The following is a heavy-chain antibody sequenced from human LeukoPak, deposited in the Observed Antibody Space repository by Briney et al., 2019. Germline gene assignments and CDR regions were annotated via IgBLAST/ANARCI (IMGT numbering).Heavy chain of an antibody. J-gene: IGHJ6*03. CDR3: ARVEVGTSNYYYYYMDV. D-gene: IGHD1-1*01. CDR2: INPNSGGT. Sequence: GASVKVSCRASGYTLTGYYMHWVRQAPGQGLEWMGWINPNSGGTNYAQKFQGRVTMTRDTSISTAYMELSRLRSDDTAVYYCARVEVGTSNYYYYYMDVWGKGTTVTVSS. V-gene: IGHV1-2*02. CDR1: GYTLTGYY.